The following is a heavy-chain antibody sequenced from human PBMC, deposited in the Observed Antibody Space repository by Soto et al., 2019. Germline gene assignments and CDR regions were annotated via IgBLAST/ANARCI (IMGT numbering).Heavy chain of an antibody. CDR2: ISYDGSNQ. V-gene: IGHV3-30*03. Sequence: QVQLVESGGGVVQPGRSLRLSCAASGFTFSSYCMHWVRQAPGKGLEWGAVISYDGSNQYYADSVKGRFTIPRDNSKSTLYLQMNSVRAEDTAVYYCVLGRVNVAPAGTFPDYWGRGCLVAV. J-gene: IGHJ4*02. CDR3: VLGRVNVAPAGTFPDY. CDR1: GFTFSSYC. D-gene: IGHD6-13*01.